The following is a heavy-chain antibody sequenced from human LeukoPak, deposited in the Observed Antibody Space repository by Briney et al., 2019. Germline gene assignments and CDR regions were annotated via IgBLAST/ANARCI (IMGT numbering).Heavy chain of an antibody. Sequence: PGGSLRLSCAASGFIFSTFAMHWVRQAPGKGLEWVAVVSYDGTNKYYADSVKGRFTISSDNSNSTLYLQMSSLRSEDTAVYYCAGGSIAARPALHYFDNWGQGTLVTVSS. CDR1: GFIFSTFA. CDR3: AGGSIAARPALHYFDN. J-gene: IGHJ4*02. CDR2: VSYDGTNK. D-gene: IGHD6-6*01. V-gene: IGHV3-30*04.